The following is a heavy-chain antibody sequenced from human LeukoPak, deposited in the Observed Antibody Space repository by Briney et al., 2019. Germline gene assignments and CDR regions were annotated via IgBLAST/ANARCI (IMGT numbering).Heavy chain of an antibody. Sequence: GGSLRLSCGASGFTISRYWMSWVRQAPGKGLEWVANIKQDGSERTYVDSVKGRFTISRDNAKNSLYLQMNSLRDEDTAMYYCARDGGTDWYDPWGQGTLVTVSS. CDR2: IKQDGSER. J-gene: IGHJ5*02. D-gene: IGHD1-1*01. V-gene: IGHV3-7*01. CDR3: ARDGGTDWYDP. CDR1: GFTISRYW.